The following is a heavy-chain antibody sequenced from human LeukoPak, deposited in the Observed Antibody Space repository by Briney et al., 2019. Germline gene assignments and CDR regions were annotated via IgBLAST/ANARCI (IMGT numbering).Heavy chain of an antibody. Sequence: SETLSLTCAVYGGSFSGYYWSWIRQPPGKGLEWIGEINHSGSTNYNPSLKTRVTISVDTSKNQFSLKLSSATAADTAVYYCARHTRFLNSGSYYFPPYYFDYWGQGTLVTVSS. D-gene: IGHD1-26*01. CDR3: ARHTRFLNSGSYYFPPYYFDY. J-gene: IGHJ4*02. CDR1: GGSFSGYY. CDR2: INHSGST. V-gene: IGHV4-34*01.